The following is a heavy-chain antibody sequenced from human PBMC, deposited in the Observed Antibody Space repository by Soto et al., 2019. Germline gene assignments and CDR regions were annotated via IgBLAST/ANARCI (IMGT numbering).Heavy chain of an antibody. J-gene: IGHJ4*02. CDR3: ARGSPHYDFWSGYYRGWYFDY. CDR2: ISHTGET. Sequence: TSETLSLTCTVSGDSITTHDFFWGWIRRPPGQGLEWIGTISHTGETFYNPPLESRLTMSLDASKNQFSLRLTSVTAADAAVYFCARGSPHYDFWSGYYRGWYFDYWGQGTLVTVSS. D-gene: IGHD3-3*01. V-gene: IGHV4-39*01. CDR1: GDSITTHDFF.